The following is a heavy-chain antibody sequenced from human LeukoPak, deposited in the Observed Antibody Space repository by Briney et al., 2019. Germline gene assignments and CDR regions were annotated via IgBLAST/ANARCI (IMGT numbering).Heavy chain of an antibody. CDR3: AKDRGLLWFGEPDY. CDR1: GFTFSSYA. V-gene: IGHV3-23*01. Sequence: PGGSLRLSCAASGFTFSSYAMSWVRQAPGKGLEWVSAISGSGGSTYYADSVKGRFTVSRDNSKNTLYLQMNSLRAEDTAVYYCAKDRGLLWFGEPDYWGQGTLVTVSS. J-gene: IGHJ4*02. CDR2: ISGSGGST. D-gene: IGHD3-10*01.